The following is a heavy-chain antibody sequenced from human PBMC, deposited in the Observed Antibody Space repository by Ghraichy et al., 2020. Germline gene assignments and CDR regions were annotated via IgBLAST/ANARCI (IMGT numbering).Heavy chain of an antibody. Sequence: SETLSLTCTVSGGSISSGSYYWSWIRQPAGKGLEWIGRIYTSGTTNYNPSLNSRVTISVDTSNNQFSLKLSSVTATDTAVYYWAREFQHWGQGTLVTVSS. J-gene: IGHJ1*01. CDR3: AREFQH. CDR2: IYTSGTT. CDR1: GGSISSGSYY. V-gene: IGHV4-61*02.